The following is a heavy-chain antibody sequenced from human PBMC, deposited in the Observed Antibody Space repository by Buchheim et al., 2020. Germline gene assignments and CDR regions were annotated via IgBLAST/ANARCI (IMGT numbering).Heavy chain of an antibody. CDR1: GGSISSGGYY. CDR3: ARGSRITIFGVKTRGMDV. CDR2: IHYSGST. V-gene: IGHV4-31*03. Sequence: QVQLQESGPGLVKPSQTLSLTCTVSGGSISSGGYYWSWIRQHPGKGLEWIGYIHYSGSTYYNLSLKSRVTISVNTSKKQFSLKLSSVTAADTAVYYCARGSRITIFGVKTRGMDVWGQGTT. J-gene: IGHJ6*02. D-gene: IGHD3-3*01.